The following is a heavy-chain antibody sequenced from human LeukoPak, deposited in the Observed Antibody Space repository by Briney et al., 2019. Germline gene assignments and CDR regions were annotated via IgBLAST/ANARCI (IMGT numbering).Heavy chain of an antibody. CDR2: IKQDGSEK. Sequence: GGSLRLSCAASGFTFSSYWMSWVRQAPGKGLEWVANIKQDGSEKYYVDSVKGRFTISRDNAKNSLYLQMNSLRAEDTAVYYCARHLLGSEAAAHDYWGQGTLVTVSS. CDR1: GFTFSSYW. CDR3: ARHLLGSEAAAHDY. J-gene: IGHJ4*02. V-gene: IGHV3-7*01. D-gene: IGHD6-13*01.